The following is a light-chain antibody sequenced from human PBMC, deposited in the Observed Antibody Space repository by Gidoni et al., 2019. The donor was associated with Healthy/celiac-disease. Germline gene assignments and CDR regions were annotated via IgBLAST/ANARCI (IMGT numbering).Light chain of an antibody. CDR2: WAS. CDR3: QQYYSTPQT. V-gene: IGKV4-1*01. CDR1: QSVLYSSNNKNY. J-gene: IGKJ1*01. Sequence: DIVMTQSPDSLAVSLGERATINCKSSQSVLYSSNNKNYLAWYQQKPAQPPKLLIYWASTRESGVPDRFRGSGSGTDFTLTISSLQAEDVAVYYCQQYYSTPQTFGQGTKVEIK.